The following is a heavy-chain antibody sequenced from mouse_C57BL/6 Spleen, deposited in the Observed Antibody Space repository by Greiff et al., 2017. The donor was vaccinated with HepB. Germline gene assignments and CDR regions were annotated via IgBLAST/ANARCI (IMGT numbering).Heavy chain of an antibody. V-gene: IGHV1-50*01. CDR1: GYTFTSYW. J-gene: IGHJ2*01. CDR3: ARRTGTGGYYFDY. Sequence: QVQLQQPGAELVKPGASVKLSCKASGYTFTSYWMQWVKQRPGQGLEWIGEIDPSDSYTNYNQKFKGKATLTVDTSSSTAYMQLSSLTSEDSAVYYCARRTGTGGYYFDYWGQGTTLTVSS. CDR2: IDPSDSYT. D-gene: IGHD4-1*01.